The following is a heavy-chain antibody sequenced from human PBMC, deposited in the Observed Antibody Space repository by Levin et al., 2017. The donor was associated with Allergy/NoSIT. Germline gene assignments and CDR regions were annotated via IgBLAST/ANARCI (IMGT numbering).Heavy chain of an antibody. CDR1: GGSISSSSYY. J-gene: IGHJ6*02. CDR2: VYYSGST. V-gene: IGHV4-39*07. Sequence: SQTLSLTCTVSGGSISSSSYYWGWIRQPPGKGLEWIGSVYYSGSTFYNASLKSRVTISVDPSKNQFSLNLTSLTAADTAVYYCARDYLALYYYYGMDVWGQGTTVTVSS. CDR3: ARDYLALYYYYGMDV.